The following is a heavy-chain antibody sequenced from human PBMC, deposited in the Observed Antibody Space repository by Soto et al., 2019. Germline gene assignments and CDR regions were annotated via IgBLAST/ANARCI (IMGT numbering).Heavy chain of an antibody. J-gene: IGHJ3*02. D-gene: IGHD3-10*01. V-gene: IGHV1-69*12. CDR2: IIPIFATS. CDR3: SREAYHDSGSYSGLVRAFDI. Sequence: QVQLVQSGAEVKKPGSSVKVSCKASGGTFSSYAISWVRQAPGQGLEWMGGIIPIFATSNYAQRFQGRVTITADESTSTAYMELSSLRSEDTAVYYCSREAYHDSGSYSGLVRAFDIWGQGTMVTVSS. CDR1: GGTFSSYA.